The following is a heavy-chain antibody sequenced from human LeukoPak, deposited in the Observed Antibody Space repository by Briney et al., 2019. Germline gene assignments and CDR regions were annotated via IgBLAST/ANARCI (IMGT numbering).Heavy chain of an antibody. CDR2: INHSGST. J-gene: IGHJ4*02. D-gene: IGHD3-10*01. V-gene: IGHV4-34*01. Sequence: SETLSLTCAVYGGSFSGYYWSWIRQPPGKGLEWIGEINHSGSTNYNPSLKSRVTISVDTSENQFSLKLSSVTAADTAVYYCARGLRYYYGSGSYYFFDYWGQGTLVTVSS. CDR3: ARGLRYYYGSGSYYFFDY. CDR1: GGSFSGYY.